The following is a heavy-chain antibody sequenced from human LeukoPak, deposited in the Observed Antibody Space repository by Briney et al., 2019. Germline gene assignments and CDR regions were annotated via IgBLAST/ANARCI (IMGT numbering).Heavy chain of an antibody. V-gene: IGHV1-46*01. CDR3: ARDVGSGWYTLDY. D-gene: IGHD6-19*01. CDR1: GYTFTSYY. CDR2: INPSGGST. Sequence: ASVKVSCKASGYTFTSYYMHWVRQAPGQGLEWMGIINPSGGSTSYAQKFQGRVTMTRDMSTGTVYMELSSLRSEDTAVYSCARDVGSGWYTLDYWGQGTLVTVSS. J-gene: IGHJ4*02.